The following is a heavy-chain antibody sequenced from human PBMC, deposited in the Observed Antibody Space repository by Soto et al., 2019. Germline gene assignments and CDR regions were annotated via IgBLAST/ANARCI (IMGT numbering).Heavy chain of an antibody. CDR2: ISWNGAAT. J-gene: IGHJ4*02. CDR1: GFTFDDYA. V-gene: IGHV3-9*01. Sequence: EVQLVESGGGLVQPGGSLRLSCAASGFTFDDYAIHWVRQAPGKGLEWVSGISWNGAATGYVDSVKGRFSISRDNTKNTLYLQMNSLRSEDTAVYYCANLPLSGSGFDCWGQGTLVTVSS. CDR3: ANLPLSGSGFDC. D-gene: IGHD3-10*01.